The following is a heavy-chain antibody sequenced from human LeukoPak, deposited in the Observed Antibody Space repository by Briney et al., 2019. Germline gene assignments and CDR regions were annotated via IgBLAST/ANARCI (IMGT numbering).Heavy chain of an antibody. J-gene: IGHJ4*02. Sequence: QPGGSLRLSCAASGFSFSSYWMHWVRQAPGKGLVWVSHINSDGSSTSYADSVKGRFTISRGNAKNTLYLQMNSLRAEDTAVYYCARDGSGWSFDYWGQGTLVTVSS. CDR2: INSDGSST. D-gene: IGHD6-19*01. CDR3: ARDGSGWSFDY. V-gene: IGHV3-74*01. CDR1: GFSFSSYW.